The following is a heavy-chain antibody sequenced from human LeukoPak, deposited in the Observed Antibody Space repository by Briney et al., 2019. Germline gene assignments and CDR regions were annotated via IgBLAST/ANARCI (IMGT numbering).Heavy chain of an antibody. Sequence: KPSETLSLTCTVSGGSISSYYWSWIRQPPGKGLEWVGYIYYTGSTNYNPSLKSRVTISVDTSKNQFSLKLSSVTAADTAVYYCARHWLDSGTPDRFDYWGQGTLVTVSS. D-gene: IGHD3-10*01. CDR2: IYYTGST. CDR1: GGSISSYY. CDR3: ARHWLDSGTPDRFDY. J-gene: IGHJ4*02. V-gene: IGHV4-59*08.